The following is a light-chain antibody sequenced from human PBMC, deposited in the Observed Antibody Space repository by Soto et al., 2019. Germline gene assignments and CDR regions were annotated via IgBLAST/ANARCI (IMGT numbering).Light chain of an antibody. V-gene: IGLV2-14*01. CDR2: EAT. Sequence: TPPSSICGSPGQSNTISCTGTISDIVRYNFVFWYQHHPGKAPKLIIYEATKRPSGVSYRFSGYKYGNTASLTISGLQAEDEADYYWTSYTITSPYVFGTGTKVTVL. CDR1: ISDIVRYNF. J-gene: IGLJ1*01. CDR3: TSYTITSPYV.